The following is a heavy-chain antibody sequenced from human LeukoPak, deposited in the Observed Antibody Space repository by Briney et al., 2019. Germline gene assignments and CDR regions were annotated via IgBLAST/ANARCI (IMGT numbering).Heavy chain of an antibody. CDR2: ISYDGSNK. J-gene: IGHJ3*02. CDR1: GFTFSSYG. D-gene: IGHD2-2*01. CDR3: AREEYCSSTSCQNAFDI. Sequence: GGSLRLSCAASGFTFSSYGMHWVRQAPGKGLEWVAVISYDGSNKYYADSVKGRFTISRDNSKNTLYLQMNSLRAEDTAVYYCAREEYCSSTSCQNAFDIWGQGTMVTVSS. V-gene: IGHV3-30*03.